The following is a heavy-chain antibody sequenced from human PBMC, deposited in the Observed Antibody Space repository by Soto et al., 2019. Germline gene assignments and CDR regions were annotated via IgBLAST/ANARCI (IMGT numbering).Heavy chain of an antibody. CDR2: ISSSSSVI. J-gene: IGHJ5*02. CDR1: GFSMYDYG. D-gene: IGHD3-10*01. CDR3: AKVAGQTWFGPFGGFDP. V-gene: IGHV3-48*02. Sequence: PGGSLRLSCVDSGFSMYDYGMNWVRQAPGKGLEWVSYISSSSSVIYYADSVKGRFTISRDNAKNSVYLQMNRVRDEETAVYYCAKVAGQTWFGPFGGFDPWGQGTLVTVSS.